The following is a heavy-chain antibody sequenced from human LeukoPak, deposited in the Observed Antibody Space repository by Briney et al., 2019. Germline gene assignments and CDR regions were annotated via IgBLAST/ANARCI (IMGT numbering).Heavy chain of an antibody. J-gene: IGHJ4*02. V-gene: IGHV3-66*01. CDR1: GFIVTNNY. Sequence: TGGSLRLSCTASGFIVTNNYINWVRQAPGKELEWVSLVYSGGSTYYADSVKGRFTISRDNSKNMVYLQMNSLRAEDTAMYYCARDPPAVLIDTYGWGQGTLVTVSS. CDR2: VYSGGST. D-gene: IGHD2-8*01. CDR3: ARDPPAVLIDTYG.